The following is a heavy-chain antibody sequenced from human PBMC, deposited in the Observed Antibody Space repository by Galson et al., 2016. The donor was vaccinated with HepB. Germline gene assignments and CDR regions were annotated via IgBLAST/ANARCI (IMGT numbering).Heavy chain of an antibody. Sequence: SVKVSCKASGDTFSNYGITWVRQAPGQGLEWMGGFDPEDGETIYAQKFQGRVTMTEDTSTDTAYMELSSLRSEDTAIYYCARWAGQEPSAGVVYPLDFWGQGTLVSVSS. J-gene: IGHJ4*02. CDR1: GDTFSNYG. CDR2: FDPEDGET. CDR3: ARWAGQEPSAGVVYPLDF. V-gene: IGHV1-24*01. D-gene: IGHD5-24*01.